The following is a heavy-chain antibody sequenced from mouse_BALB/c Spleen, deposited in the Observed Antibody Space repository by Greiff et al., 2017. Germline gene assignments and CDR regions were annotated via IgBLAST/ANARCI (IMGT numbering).Heavy chain of an antibody. CDR2: INPSNGRT. D-gene: IGHD2-3*01. V-gene: IGHV1S81*02. J-gene: IGHJ1*01. Sequence: QVQLQQSGAELVKPGASVKLSCKASGYTFTSYWMHWVKQRPGQGLEWIGEINPSNGRTNYNEKFKSKATLTVDKSSSTAYMQLSSLTSEDSAVYYCAREPIYDGYPHYWYFDVWGAGTTVTVSS. CDR1: GYTFTSYW. CDR3: AREPIYDGYPHYWYFDV.